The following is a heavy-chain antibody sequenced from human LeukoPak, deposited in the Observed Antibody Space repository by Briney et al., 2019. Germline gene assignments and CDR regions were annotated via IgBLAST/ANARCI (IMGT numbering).Heavy chain of an antibody. Sequence: GGSLRLSCAASEFTFSSYSMNWVRQAPGKGLEWVSYISGSSSTIYYADSVKGRFTISRDNSKNTLYLQMNSLRAEDTAVYYCARDPLGWYFDLWGRGTLVTVSS. CDR1: EFTFSSYS. J-gene: IGHJ2*01. CDR2: ISGSSSTI. V-gene: IGHV3-48*01. CDR3: ARDPLGWYFDL.